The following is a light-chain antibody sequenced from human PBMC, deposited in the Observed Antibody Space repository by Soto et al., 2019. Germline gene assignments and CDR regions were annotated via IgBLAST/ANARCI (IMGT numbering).Light chain of an antibody. J-gene: IGLJ1*01. CDR2: GNS. CDR1: SSNIGAGYD. Sequence: VLTQPPSVSGAPGQRVTISCTGSSSNIGAGYDVSWYQQLPGTAPKFLIFGNSNRPSGVPDRFSGSKSGTSASLAITGLQAEDEADYYCQSYDSSLSGYVFGTGTKVTVL. CDR3: QSYDSSLSGYV. V-gene: IGLV1-40*01.